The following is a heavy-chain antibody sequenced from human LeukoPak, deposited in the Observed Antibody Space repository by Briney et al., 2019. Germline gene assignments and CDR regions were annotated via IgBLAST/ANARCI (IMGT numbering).Heavy chain of an antibody. Sequence: SETLSLTCNVSGGSISSYYWSWIRQAPGKGLEWIGYIYHSGSTNYNPSLKSRVTISVDTSKNQFSLKLSSVTAADTAVYYCARGLKYYYDSSGFDYWGQGTLVTVSS. CDR2: IYHSGST. CDR3: ARGLKYYYDSSGFDY. D-gene: IGHD3-22*01. CDR1: GGSISSYY. V-gene: IGHV4-59*12. J-gene: IGHJ4*02.